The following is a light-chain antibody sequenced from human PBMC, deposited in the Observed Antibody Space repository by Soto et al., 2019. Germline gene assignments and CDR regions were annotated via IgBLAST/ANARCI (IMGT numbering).Light chain of an antibody. CDR2: EVS. J-gene: IGLJ1*01. Sequence: QAALTQPASVSGSPGQSITISCTGTSSGIRDYNYVSWYQQLPGNAPKLIMYEVSNRPSGISNRFSGSNSGNTASLTISGLQAEDEADYYCSSKSPDFFGTGTKVTVL. CDR3: SSKSPDF. V-gene: IGLV2-14*01. CDR1: SSGIRDYNY.